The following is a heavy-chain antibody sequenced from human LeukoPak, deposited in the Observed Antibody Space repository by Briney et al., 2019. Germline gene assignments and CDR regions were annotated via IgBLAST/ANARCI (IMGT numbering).Heavy chain of an antibody. V-gene: IGHV4-59*08. CDR1: GGSISSYY. CDR3: ARQPDRRQVAL. J-gene: IGHJ4*02. Sequence: SETLSLTCTVSGGSISSYYWSWVRQPPGKGLEWIEYIHNSGITSYNPSLKSRVTISVDTSKNQFSLELSSVTAADTAVYYCARQPDRRQVALWGQGTLVTVSS. D-gene: IGHD1-14*01. CDR2: IHNSGIT.